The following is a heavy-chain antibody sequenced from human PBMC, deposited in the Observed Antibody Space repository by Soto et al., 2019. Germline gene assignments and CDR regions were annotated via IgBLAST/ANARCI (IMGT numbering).Heavy chain of an antibody. CDR2: IYYSGST. CDR1: GGSISSYY. J-gene: IGHJ5*02. V-gene: IGHV4-59*01. CDR3: ARDRTGTTRYNWFDP. Sequence: QVQLQESGPGLVKPSETLSLTCTVSGGSISSYYWSWIRQPPGKGLEWSGYIYYSGSTNYNPSLTSLVTISVDTSKNQFSLKLSSVTAADTAVYYCARDRTGTTRYNWFDPWGQGTLVTVSS. D-gene: IGHD1-7*01.